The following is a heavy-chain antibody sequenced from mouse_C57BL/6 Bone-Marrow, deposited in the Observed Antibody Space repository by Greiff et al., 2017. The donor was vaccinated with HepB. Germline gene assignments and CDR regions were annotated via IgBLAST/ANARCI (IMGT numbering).Heavy chain of an antibody. CDR1: GYTFTSYW. V-gene: IGHV1-53*01. CDR2: INPSDGGT. CDR3: AWGATVVDMDY. J-gene: IGHJ4*01. Sequence: QVQLQQPGAELVKPGASVKLSCKASGYTFTSYWMHWVKQRPGQGLEWIGNINPSDGGTNYNEKFKSKATMTVDKSSSTAYMQLSSLTSEDSAVYSGAWGATVVDMDYWGQGTSVTVSS. D-gene: IGHD1-1*02.